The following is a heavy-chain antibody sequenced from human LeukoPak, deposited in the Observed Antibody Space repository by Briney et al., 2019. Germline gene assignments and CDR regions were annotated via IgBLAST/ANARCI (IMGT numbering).Heavy chain of an antibody. CDR2: IFGAETT. D-gene: IGHD2-15*01. CDR1: GFSVSSNF. V-gene: IGHV3-66*01. CDR3: GTSRYSSGSVDDS. J-gene: IGHJ4*02. Sequence: GGSLRLSCVVSGFSVSSNFMTWVRQAPGKGLEWVSVIFGAETTFYADSVKGRFSTSRDGSKNTLYLQMNGLRVEDTAVYYCGTSRYSSGSVDDSWGQGTLVTVSS.